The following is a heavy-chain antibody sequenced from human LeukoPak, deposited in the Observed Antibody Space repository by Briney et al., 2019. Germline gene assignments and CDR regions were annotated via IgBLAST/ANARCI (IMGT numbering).Heavy chain of an antibody. V-gene: IGHV4-4*07. CDR2: IYTTGST. CDR3: ARGGHFFDV. D-gene: IGHD3-16*01. Sequence: SETLSLTCTVSGGSISSYYWSWLRQPAGKGLECLGVIYTTGSTNYNPSLKSRVTVSRDTSKNQFSLKLTSVTAADTAVYYCARGGHFFDVSGKGTTVTVSS. J-gene: IGHJ6*03. CDR1: GGSISSYY.